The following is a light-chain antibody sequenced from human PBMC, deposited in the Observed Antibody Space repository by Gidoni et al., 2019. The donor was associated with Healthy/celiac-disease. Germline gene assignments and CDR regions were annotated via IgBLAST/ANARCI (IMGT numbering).Light chain of an antibody. CDR2: DAS. V-gene: IGKV1-33*01. J-gene: IGKJ3*01. CDR3: QQYDNLPRRT. CDR1: QDISNY. Sequence: DIQMTQSPSSLSASVGDRVTITCQASQDISNYLNWYQQKPGKAPKLLIYDASNLETGVPSRFSGSGSGTDFTFTISSLQPEDIATYYCQQYDNLPRRTFGPXTKVDIK.